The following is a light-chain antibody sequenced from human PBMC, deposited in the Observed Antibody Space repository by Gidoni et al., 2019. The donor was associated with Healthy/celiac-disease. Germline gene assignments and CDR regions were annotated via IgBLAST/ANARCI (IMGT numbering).Light chain of an antibody. CDR1: QSISSY. CDR2: AAS. V-gene: IGKV1-39*01. Sequence: SASVGDRVTITCRARQSISSYLNWYQQKPGKAPKLLIYAASSLQSGVASRFSGSGSGTDFTLTISSLQPEEFATYYCQQSYSTSRTFGGGTKVEIK. CDR3: QQSYSTSRT. J-gene: IGKJ4*01.